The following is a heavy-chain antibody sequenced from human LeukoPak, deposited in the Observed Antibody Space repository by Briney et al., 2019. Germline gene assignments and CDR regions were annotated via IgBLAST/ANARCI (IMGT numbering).Heavy chain of an antibody. CDR1: GFTFSSNG. J-gene: IGHJ6*03. CDR2: ISHDGSNK. D-gene: IGHD5-12*01. V-gene: IGHV3-30*19. CDR3: ARGSRAIVATKFARGRYMDV. Sequence: GGSLRLSCVASGFTFSSNGMHWVRQAPGKGLEWVAVISHDGSNKYYADSVKGRFTISRDNSKNTLYLQMNSLRTEDTAVYYCARGSRAIVATKFARGRYMDVWGKGTTVTVSS.